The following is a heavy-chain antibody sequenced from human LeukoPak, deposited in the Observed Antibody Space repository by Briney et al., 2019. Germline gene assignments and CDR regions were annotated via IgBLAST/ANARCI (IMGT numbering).Heavy chain of an antibody. CDR1: GFTVSGNY. CDR2: IYSGGDT. V-gene: IGHV3-53*01. J-gene: IGHJ4*02. Sequence: GGSLRLSCAASGFTVSGNYMSWVRQAPGKGLEWISLIYSGGDTYYPDSVRGRFTISRDNSENTLYLQMNSLRAEDTAVYYCARGPPACSTNCYGYLDYWGQGTLVTVSS. CDR3: ARGPPACSTNCYGYLDY. D-gene: IGHD2-2*01.